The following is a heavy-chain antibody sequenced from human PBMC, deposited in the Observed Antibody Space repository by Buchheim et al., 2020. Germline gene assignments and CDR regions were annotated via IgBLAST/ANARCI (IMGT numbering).Heavy chain of an antibody. Sequence: EVQLEESGGGLVLPGGSLRLSCAGSGFTFSNYWMTWVRQAPGMGLEWVANIKQDGSEKIYVDSVKGRFTISIDNAKSSLSLHMSSLKAEDTAVYYCARAGTGITIFGGVNGLDVWGQGAT. CDR1: GFTFSNYW. CDR2: IKQDGSEK. J-gene: IGHJ6*02. V-gene: IGHV3-7*01. CDR3: ARAGTGITIFGGVNGLDV. D-gene: IGHD3-3*01.